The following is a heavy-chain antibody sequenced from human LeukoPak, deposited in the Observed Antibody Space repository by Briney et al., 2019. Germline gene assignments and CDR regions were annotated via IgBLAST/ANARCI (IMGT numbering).Heavy chain of an antibody. CDR1: GFTFSSFS. CDR2: IRSGGTNT. CDR3: AKDLSGDWNYFDY. Sequence: GGSLRLSCAASGFTFSSFSMNWVRQAPGKGLEWVSYIRSGGTNTDYTGSVKGRLTISRDNSKNTVYVQMNSLRIEDTAVYYCAKDLSGDWNYFDYWGQGTLVTVSS. J-gene: IGHJ4*02. D-gene: IGHD2-21*01. V-gene: IGHV3-48*04.